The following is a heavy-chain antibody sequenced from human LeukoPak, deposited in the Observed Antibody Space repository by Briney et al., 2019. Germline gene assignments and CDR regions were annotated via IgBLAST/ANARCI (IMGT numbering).Heavy chain of an antibody. J-gene: IGHJ4*02. CDR3: ARARLGDFSFDY. D-gene: IGHD2-21*02. CDR2: IYYSGNT. CDR1: GGSISSYY. Sequence: KTSETLSLTCTVSGGSISSYYWTWIRQPPGKGLEWIGYIYYSGNTNNNPSLKSRVTVSVDTSKNQFSLKLSSVTAADTAVYYCARARLGDFSFDYWGQGTLVTVSS. V-gene: IGHV4-59*01.